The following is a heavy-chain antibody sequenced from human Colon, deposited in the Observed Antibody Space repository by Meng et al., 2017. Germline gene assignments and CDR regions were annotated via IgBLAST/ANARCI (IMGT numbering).Heavy chain of an antibody. CDR2: ISSSSSYI. CDR3: ARGPEYSSGWSFYSYYYGMDV. J-gene: IGHJ6*02. Sequence: GGSLRLSCAASGFTFSSYSMNWVRQAPGKGLEWVSSISSSSSYIYYADSVKGRFTISRDNAKNPLYLQMNSLRAEDTAVYYCARGPEYSSGWSFYSYYYGMDVWGQGTTVTVSS. CDR1: GFTFSSYS. D-gene: IGHD6-19*01. V-gene: IGHV3-21*01.